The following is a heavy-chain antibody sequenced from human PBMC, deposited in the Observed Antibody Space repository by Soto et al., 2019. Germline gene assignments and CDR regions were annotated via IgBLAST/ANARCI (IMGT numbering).Heavy chain of an antibody. Sequence: QITLKESGPTLVKPTQTLTLTCTFSGFSLPTDRVGVGWIRQPPGKALEWLAVIYWDDSKTYRPSLKSRLTISKDTPKTPVALTMTDMDPVDTATYYCAPAYGGRSLYWGQGTLVTVSS. CDR1: GFSLPTDRVG. V-gene: IGHV2-5*02. J-gene: IGHJ4*02. CDR2: IYWDDSK. CDR3: APAYGGRSLY. D-gene: IGHD1-26*01.